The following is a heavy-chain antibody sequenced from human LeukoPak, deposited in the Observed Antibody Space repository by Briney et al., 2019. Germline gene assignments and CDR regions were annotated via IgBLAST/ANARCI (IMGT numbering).Heavy chain of an antibody. V-gene: IGHV4-59*01. CDR2: IYYSGST. CDR3: AGERTDYGSGSYYTDY. D-gene: IGHD3-10*01. J-gene: IGHJ4*02. Sequence: SETLSLTCTVSGGSISSYYWSWIRQPPGKGLEWIGYIYYSGSTNCNPYLKSRVAISVDTSKNQFSLKLSSVPAADTAVYYCAGERTDYGSGSYYTDYWGQGTLVTVSS. CDR1: GGSISSYY.